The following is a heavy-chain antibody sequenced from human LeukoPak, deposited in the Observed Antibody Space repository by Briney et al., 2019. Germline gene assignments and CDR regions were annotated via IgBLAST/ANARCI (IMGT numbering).Heavy chain of an antibody. Sequence: GGSLRLSCAASGFSFSSSWMHWVRQAAGKGLEWVSRINDDETVTTYADSVKGRFTISRDNAKNRLYLQMNSLRAEDTAVYYCATTGSGSYYDFWGQGTLVTVSS. D-gene: IGHD1-26*01. CDR2: INDDETVT. V-gene: IGHV3-74*03. CDR1: GFSFSSSW. CDR3: ATTGSGSYYDF. J-gene: IGHJ4*02.